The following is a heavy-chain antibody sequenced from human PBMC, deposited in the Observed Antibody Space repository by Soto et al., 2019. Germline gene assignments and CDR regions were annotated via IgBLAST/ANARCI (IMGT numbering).Heavy chain of an antibody. V-gene: IGHV4-34*01. D-gene: IGHD1-7*01. Sequence: SETLSLTCAVYGGSFSGYYWSWIRQPPGKGLEWIGEINHSGSTNYNPSLKSRVAISVDTSKNQFSLKLSSVTAADTAVYYCARTVSESGTPFDYWGPGTLVTVYS. CDR3: ARTVSESGTPFDY. CDR2: INHSGST. CDR1: GGSFSGYY. J-gene: IGHJ4*02.